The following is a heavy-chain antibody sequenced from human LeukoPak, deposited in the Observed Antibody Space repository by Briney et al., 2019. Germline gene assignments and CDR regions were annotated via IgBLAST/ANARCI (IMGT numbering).Heavy chain of an antibody. Sequence: PSETLSLTCTVSGGFMRTTSYYWGWIRQPPGKGLEWIGTIYYNGATNYNPSLQSRVTMSVDISKNQFSLKLTSVTAADTALYFCARQVVNYPHGGGDGDYLDYWGQGALVTVST. V-gene: IGHV4-39*01. D-gene: IGHD2-21*01. CDR3: ARQVVNYPHGGGDGDYLDY. CDR1: GGFMRTTSYY. CDR2: IYYNGAT. J-gene: IGHJ4*02.